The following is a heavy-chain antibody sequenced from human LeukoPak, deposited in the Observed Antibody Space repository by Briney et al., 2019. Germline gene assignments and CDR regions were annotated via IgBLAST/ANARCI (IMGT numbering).Heavy chain of an antibody. CDR1: GFTFSSYA. CDR3: ARDGYCSSFNCDGYWFDS. D-gene: IGHD2-2*03. J-gene: IGHJ5*01. Sequence: GGSLRLSCAASGFTFSSYAMHWVRQAPGKGLEWVAVISYDGSNKYYADSVKGRFTISRDNSKNTLYLQMNSLRAEDTAVYYCARDGYCSSFNCDGYWFDSWGQGTLVTVSS. V-gene: IGHV3-30*04. CDR2: ISYDGSNK.